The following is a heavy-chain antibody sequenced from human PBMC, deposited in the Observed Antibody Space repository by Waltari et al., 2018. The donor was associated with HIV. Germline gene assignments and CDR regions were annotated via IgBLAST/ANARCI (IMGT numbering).Heavy chain of an antibody. D-gene: IGHD2-2*01. J-gene: IGHJ5*02. CDR1: GYTFTGSH. CDR3: ARPLPYCSTSSCPYFDP. CDR2: INPNSGAT. V-gene: IGHV1-2*02. Sequence: QVQLVQSGAEVKKPGASVKVPCQASGYTFTGSHMQWVRQAPGQGLEWMGWINPNSGATNYAQKFQGRVTMTRDTSISTAYMELNSLRSHDTAVYYCARPLPYCSTSSCPYFDPWGQGTLVTVSS.